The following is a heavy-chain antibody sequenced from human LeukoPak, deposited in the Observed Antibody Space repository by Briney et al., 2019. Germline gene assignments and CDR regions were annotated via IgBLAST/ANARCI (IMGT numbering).Heavy chain of an antibody. CDR3: AKDLAYSSSWYGAFDY. V-gene: IGHV3-30*18. CDR1: GFTFSSYG. J-gene: IGHJ4*02. CDR2: ISYDGSNK. D-gene: IGHD6-13*01. Sequence: GGSLRLSCAASGFTFSSYGMHWVRQAPGKGLEWVAVISYDGSNKCYADSVKGRFTISRDNSKNTLYLQMNSLRAEDTAVYYCAKDLAYSSSWYGAFDYWGQGTLVTVSS.